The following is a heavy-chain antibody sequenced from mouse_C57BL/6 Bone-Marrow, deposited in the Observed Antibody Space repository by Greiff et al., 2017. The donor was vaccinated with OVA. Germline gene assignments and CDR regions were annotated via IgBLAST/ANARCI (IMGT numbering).Heavy chain of an antibody. CDR2: IYPGGGYT. V-gene: IGHV1-63*01. CDR3: ARKDDYWYFDV. J-gene: IGHJ1*03. Sequence: QVQLQQSGAELVRPGTSVKMSCKASGYTFTNYWIGWAKQRPGHGLEWIGDIYPGGGYTNYNEKFKGKATLTADKSSSTAYMQFSSLTSEDSDIYYCARKDDYWYFDVWGTGTTVTVSS. D-gene: IGHD2-3*01. CDR1: GYTFTNYW.